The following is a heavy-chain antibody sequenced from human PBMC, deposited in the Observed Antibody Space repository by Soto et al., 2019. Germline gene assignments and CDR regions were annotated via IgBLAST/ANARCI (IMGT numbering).Heavy chain of an antibody. Sequence: QVQLVQSGAEVKQPGSSVKVSCKASGGTFSSYAISWVRQAPGQGLEWMGGIIPIFGTANYAQKFQGRVTITADESTSTAYMELSSLRSEDTAVYYCARVQVLDYGSLGAFDIWGQGTMVTVSS. CDR3: ARVQVLDYGSLGAFDI. J-gene: IGHJ3*02. CDR1: GGTFSSYA. V-gene: IGHV1-69*01. CDR2: IIPIFGTA. D-gene: IGHD4-17*01.